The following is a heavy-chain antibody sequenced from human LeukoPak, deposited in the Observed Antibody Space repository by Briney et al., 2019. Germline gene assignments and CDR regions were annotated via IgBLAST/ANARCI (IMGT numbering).Heavy chain of an antibody. CDR1: GGSISSGGYY. Sequence: PSQTLSLTCTVSGGSISSGGYYWSWIRQHPGKGLEWIGYIYYSGSTYYNPSLKSRVTISVDTSKNQFSLKLSSVTAADTAVYYCARVDTAMAAFDYWAREPWSPSTQ. J-gene: IGHJ4*02. CDR2: IYYSGST. D-gene: IGHD5-18*01. V-gene: IGHV4-31*03. CDR3: ARVDTAMAAFDY.